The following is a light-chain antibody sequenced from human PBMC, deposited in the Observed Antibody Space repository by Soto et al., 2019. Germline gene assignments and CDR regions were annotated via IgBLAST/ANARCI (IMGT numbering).Light chain of an antibody. Sequence: EIVMTQSPLSLAVTPAEPAHISCRSRQSLLRSNGYDYLDWYLQKPGQSPQLLIYLGSNRASVVPDKFSGSGSGTDFTRTISRVEADAVGLYYCMQALEAPLTFGQGTRVEFK. CDR1: QSLLRSNGYDY. CDR2: LGS. J-gene: IGKJ1*01. CDR3: MQALEAPLT. V-gene: IGKV2-28*01.